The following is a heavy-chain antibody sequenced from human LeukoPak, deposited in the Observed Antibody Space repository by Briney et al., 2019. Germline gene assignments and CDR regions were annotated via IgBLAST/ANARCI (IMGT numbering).Heavy chain of an antibody. D-gene: IGHD5-18*01. V-gene: IGHV4-39*07. CDR1: GGSTSSSSYY. Sequence: SETLSLTCTVSGGSTSSSSYYWGWIRQPPGKGLEWIGSIYYSGGTYYNPSLKSRVTISVDTSKNQFSLKLTSVTAADTAVYYCAREGYSYISEGFDYWGQGTLVTVSS. CDR3: AREGYSYISEGFDY. CDR2: IYYSGGT. J-gene: IGHJ4*02.